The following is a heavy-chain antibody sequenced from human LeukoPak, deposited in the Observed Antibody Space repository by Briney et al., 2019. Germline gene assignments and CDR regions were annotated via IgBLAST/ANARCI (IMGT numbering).Heavy chain of an antibody. CDR3: ARGFCSGGDCYQRPNFDY. D-gene: IGHD2-21*02. Sequence: GASVKVSCKTSGYNLIASYMHWVRQAPGQGLEWMGWINPNSGATNYAQEFQGRVTMTRDTSISTAYVELSSLRSDDTAVYYCARGFCSGGDCYQRPNFDYWGQGTLVTVSS. V-gene: IGHV1-2*02. J-gene: IGHJ4*02. CDR2: INPNSGAT. CDR1: GYNLIASY.